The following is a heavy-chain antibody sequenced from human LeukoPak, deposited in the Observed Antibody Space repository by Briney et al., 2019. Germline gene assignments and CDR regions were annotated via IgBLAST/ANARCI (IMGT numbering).Heavy chain of an antibody. CDR1: GGSISSYY. CDR2: IFYSGSS. CDR3: ARGVRRPLNVGVTHFDF. D-gene: IGHD3-10*02. J-gene: IGHJ4*02. V-gene: IGHV4-59*01. Sequence: SETLSLTCTVSGGSISSYYWSWIRQPPGKGLDWTGYIFYSGSSNHNPSLKSRVTISVDTSKNQFSLRLSSVTAADTAVFYCARGVRRPLNVGVTHFDFWGQGTLVTVSS.